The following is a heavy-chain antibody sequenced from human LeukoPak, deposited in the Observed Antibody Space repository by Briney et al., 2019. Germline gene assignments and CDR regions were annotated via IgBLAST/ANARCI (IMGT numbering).Heavy chain of an antibody. Sequence: SETLSLTCTVSGGSISSYYWSWIRQPPGKGLEWIGYIYTSGSTNYNPSLKSRVTISVDTPKNQFSLKLSSVTAADTAVYYCARHMLMSGSYTSFDYWGQGTLVTVSS. CDR1: GGSISSYY. CDR2: IYTSGST. J-gene: IGHJ4*02. CDR3: ARHMLMSGSYTSFDY. D-gene: IGHD1-26*01. V-gene: IGHV4-4*09.